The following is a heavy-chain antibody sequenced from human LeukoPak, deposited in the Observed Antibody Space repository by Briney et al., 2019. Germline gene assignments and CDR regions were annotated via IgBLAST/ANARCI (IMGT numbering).Heavy chain of an antibody. V-gene: IGHV3-21*01. CDR3: ARAVAVAGTGFDY. CDR2: ISSSSSYI. Sequence: GGSLRLSCAASGFTFSSYSMNWVRQAPGKGLEWVSSISSSSSYICYADSVKGRFTTSRDNAKNSLYLQMNSLRAEDTAVYYCARAVAVAGTGFDYWGQGTLVTVSS. D-gene: IGHD6-19*01. CDR1: GFTFSSYS. J-gene: IGHJ4*02.